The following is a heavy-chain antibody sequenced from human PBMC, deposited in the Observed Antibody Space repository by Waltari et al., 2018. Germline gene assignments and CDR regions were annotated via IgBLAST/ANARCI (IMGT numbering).Heavy chain of an antibody. J-gene: IGHJ6*02. D-gene: IGHD3-22*01. Sequence: QVQLVQSGAEVKKPGASVKVSCKASGYTFTSYGISWVRPAPGQGLEWMGWISAYNGNTNYAQKLQGRVTMTTDTSTSTAYMELRSLRSDDTAVYYCARAHHYDSSGHYGMDVWGQGTTVTVSS. CDR2: ISAYNGNT. V-gene: IGHV1-18*01. CDR1: GYTFTSYG. CDR3: ARAHHYDSSGHYGMDV.